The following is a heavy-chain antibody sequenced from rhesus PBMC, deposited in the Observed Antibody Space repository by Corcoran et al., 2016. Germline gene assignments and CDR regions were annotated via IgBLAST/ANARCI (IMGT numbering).Heavy chain of an antibody. CDR2: IYGSGGTN. D-gene: IGHD3-3*01. CDR1: GGSISGYYY. V-gene: IGHV4S14*01. J-gene: IGHJ4*01. Sequence: QVQLQESGPGLVKPSETLSLTCAVSGGSISGYYYWSWIRQPPGKRLEWIGSIYGSGGTNYLNPALKRRVALSVDTSKNQFSRKLSSVTAADTAVYYCASGPRGTGYKYYFDYWGQGVLVTVSS. CDR3: ASGPRGTGYKYYFDY.